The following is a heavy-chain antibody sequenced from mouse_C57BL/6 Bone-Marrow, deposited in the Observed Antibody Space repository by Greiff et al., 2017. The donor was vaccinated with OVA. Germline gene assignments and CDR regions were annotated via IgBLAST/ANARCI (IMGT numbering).Heavy chain of an antibody. J-gene: IGHJ2*01. CDR2: IYPSDSEP. V-gene: IGHV1-61*01. CDR3: ARHYSNDY. D-gene: IGHD2-5*01. CDR1: GSPFTSYW. Sequence: FQLQQPGAELVGPGSSVKLSCKASGSPFTSYWMDWVKQRPGQGLDWIVNIYPSDSEPHYNQKFKDKATLTVDKSSSTAYMQLSSLTSEDSAVYYCARHYSNDYWGQGTTLTVSS.